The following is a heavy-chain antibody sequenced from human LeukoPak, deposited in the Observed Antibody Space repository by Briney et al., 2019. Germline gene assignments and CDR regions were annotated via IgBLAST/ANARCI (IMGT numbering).Heavy chain of an antibody. D-gene: IGHD2-2*01. Sequence: GGSLRLSCAASGFTFSSYAMSWVRQAPGKGLEWVSAISGSGGSTYYADSVKGRFTISRDNSKNTLYLQMNSLRAEDTAVYYCAKDPRNIVVVPAHSGDYWGQGTLVTVSS. CDR1: GFTFSSYA. J-gene: IGHJ4*02. CDR2: ISGSGGST. CDR3: AKDPRNIVVVPAHSGDY. V-gene: IGHV3-23*01.